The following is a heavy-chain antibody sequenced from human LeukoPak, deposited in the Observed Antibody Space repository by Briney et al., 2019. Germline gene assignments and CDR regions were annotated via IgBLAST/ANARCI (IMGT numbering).Heavy chain of an antibody. CDR3: AKDSPLIVEAPRWGRNVFDI. Sequence: VGSLRLSCAASGFTFSSYAMSCVRQAPGKGLEWVSAISGSGGGIYYADSVKGRFTISRDNSKETLYLLMNSLTAEDTAVYYFAKDSPLIVEAPRWGRNVFDIWVQGTMVTVAS. D-gene: IGHD1-26*01. J-gene: IGHJ3*02. V-gene: IGHV3-23*01. CDR2: ISGSGGGI. CDR1: GFTFSSYA.